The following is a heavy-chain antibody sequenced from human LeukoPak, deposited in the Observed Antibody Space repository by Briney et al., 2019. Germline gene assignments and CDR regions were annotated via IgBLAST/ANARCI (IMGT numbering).Heavy chain of an antibody. V-gene: IGHV4-59*01. Sequence: SETLSLTCTVSGGSISSYYWSGIRQPPGKGLEWIGYIYYSGSTNYNPSLKSRVTISVDTSKNQFSLKLSSVTAADTAVYYCARVPYYYDSSGYYYYYMDVWGKGTTVTVSS. CDR1: GGSISSYY. D-gene: IGHD3-22*01. CDR3: ARVPYYYDSSGYYYYYMDV. J-gene: IGHJ6*03. CDR2: IYYSGST.